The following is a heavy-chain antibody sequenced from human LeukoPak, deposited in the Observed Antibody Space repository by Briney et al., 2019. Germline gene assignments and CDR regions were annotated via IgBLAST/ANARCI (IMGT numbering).Heavy chain of an antibody. CDR1: GGSISTYY. CDR3: ASPRDYYDSSGYPFDY. Sequence: PSETLSLTCTVSGGSISTYYWSWIRQPPGKGLEWIGYIHYSGSTSYNPTLKSRATISVDTSKNQFSLKLSSVTAADTAVYYCASPRDYYDSSGYPFDYWGQGTLVTVSS. CDR2: IHYSGST. V-gene: IGHV4-59*12. J-gene: IGHJ4*02. D-gene: IGHD3-22*01.